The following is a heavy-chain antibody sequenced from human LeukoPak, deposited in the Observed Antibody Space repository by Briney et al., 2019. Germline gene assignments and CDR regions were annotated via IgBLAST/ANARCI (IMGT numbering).Heavy chain of an antibody. CDR3: ARDERYSDADHHYPDLGY. Sequence: AAVKVSCKASGYIFTGYYLFWVRQAPGQGREGMGWINPNGGETRYAQKFRGRVTLTCDTSIRTTYMELSSLTSDDTAVYYCARDERYSDADHHYPDLGYWGQGTLVTVSS. V-gene: IGHV1-2*02. CDR2: INPNGGET. CDR1: GYIFTGYY. J-gene: IGHJ4*02. D-gene: IGHD3-16*01.